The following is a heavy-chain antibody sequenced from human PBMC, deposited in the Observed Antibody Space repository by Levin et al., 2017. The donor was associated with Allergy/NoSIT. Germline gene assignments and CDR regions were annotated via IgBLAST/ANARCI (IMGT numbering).Heavy chain of an antibody. J-gene: IGHJ1*01. CDR1: GFTFSDYY. CDR3: ASHIAAAGTGSLQH. Sequence: GESLKISCAASGFTFSDYYMSWIRQAPGKGLEWVSYISSSSSYTNYADSVKGRFTISRDNAKNSLYLQMNSLRAEDTAVYYCASHIAAAGTGSLQHWGQGTLVTVSS. CDR2: ISSSSSYT. D-gene: IGHD6-13*01. V-gene: IGHV3-11*03.